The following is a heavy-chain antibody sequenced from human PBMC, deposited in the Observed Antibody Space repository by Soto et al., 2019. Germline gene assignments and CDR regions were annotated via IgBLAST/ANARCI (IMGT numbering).Heavy chain of an antibody. CDR2: INHSGST. CDR3: ARNRRSSWYYYYGMDV. Sequence: SETLSLTCAVYGGSFSGYYWSWIRQPPGKGLEWIGEINHSGSTNYNPSLKSRVTISVDTSKNQFSLKLSSATAADTAVYYCARNRRSSWYYYYGMDVWGQGTTVTVS. CDR1: GGSFSGYY. D-gene: IGHD6-13*01. J-gene: IGHJ6*02. V-gene: IGHV4-34*01.